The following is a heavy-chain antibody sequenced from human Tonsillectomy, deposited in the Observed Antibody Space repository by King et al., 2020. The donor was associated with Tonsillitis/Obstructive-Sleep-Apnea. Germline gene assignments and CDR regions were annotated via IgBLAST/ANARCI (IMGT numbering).Heavy chain of an antibody. CDR3: ARSPVDGTTNY. V-gene: IGHV3-21*01. J-gene: IGHJ4*02. CDR1: GFTFSSYN. Sequence: VQLVESGGGLVKPGGSLRLSCAASGFTFSSYNMNWVRQVPGKGLEWVSSISSIRTYICYSESVKGRFTISRDNAKNSLYLQMNSLRAEDSAVYYCARSPVDGTTNYWGQGTLVTVSS. CDR2: ISSIRTYI. D-gene: IGHD5-24*01.